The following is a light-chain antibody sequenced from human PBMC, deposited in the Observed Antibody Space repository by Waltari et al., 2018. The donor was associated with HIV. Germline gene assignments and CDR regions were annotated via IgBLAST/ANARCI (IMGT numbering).Light chain of an antibody. CDR3: QVRDSSTVV. J-gene: IGLJ2*01. CDR2: RDN. V-gene: IGLV3-9*01. CDR1: NIGRKN. Sequence: SYELTQPLSVSVALGQTATITCGGNNIGRKNVCWYQQKPGQAPVLIIYRDNTRPSGIPERVSGSNSGNTATLIISRAQAGDEADYYCQVRDSSTVVFGGGTNLTVL.